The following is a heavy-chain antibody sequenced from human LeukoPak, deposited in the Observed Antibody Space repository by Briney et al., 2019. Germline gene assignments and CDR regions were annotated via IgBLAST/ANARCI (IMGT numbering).Heavy chain of an antibody. D-gene: IGHD2-15*01. J-gene: IGHJ4*02. Sequence: GGSLRLSCAASGFTFSSYAMSWVRQAPGKGLEWVSAISGSGGSTYYADSVKGRFTISRDNSKNTLYLQMNSLRAEDTAVYYCAKTPVVVVAATLDYWGQGTLVTVSS. CDR3: AKTPVVVVAATLDY. CDR2: ISGSGGST. V-gene: IGHV3-23*01. CDR1: GFTFSSYA.